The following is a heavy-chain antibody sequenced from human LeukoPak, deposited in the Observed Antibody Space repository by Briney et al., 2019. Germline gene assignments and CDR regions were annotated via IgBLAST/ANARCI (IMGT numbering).Heavy chain of an antibody. V-gene: IGHV3-74*01. J-gene: IGHJ4*02. CDR1: GFTFSSYW. CDR2: INVDGSRT. CDR3: TRDTFGPNDY. D-gene: IGHD3-10*01. Sequence: GGSLRLSCAASGFTFSSYWMHWVRQAPGKGLVWVSRINVDGSRTAYADSVRGRFTISRDNAKNTLYLQMNSLRAEDTAVYYCTRDTFGPNDYWGQGTLVTVSS.